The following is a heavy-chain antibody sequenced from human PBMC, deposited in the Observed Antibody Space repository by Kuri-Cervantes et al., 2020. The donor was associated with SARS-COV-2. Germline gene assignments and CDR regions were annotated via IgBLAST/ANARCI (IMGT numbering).Heavy chain of an antibody. D-gene: IGHD1-26*01. Sequence: GGSRRLSCSASGFTFSRYAMHWVRQAPGKGLEYVSAMSINWGDTYYADSVKGRFTISRDNSKNTLYLQMNSLRAEDTAVYYCARGMGAGATSWSFDYWGQGTLVTVSS. J-gene: IGHJ4*02. CDR1: GFTFSRYA. CDR2: MSINWGDT. V-gene: IGHV3-64*04. CDR3: ARGMGAGATSWSFDY.